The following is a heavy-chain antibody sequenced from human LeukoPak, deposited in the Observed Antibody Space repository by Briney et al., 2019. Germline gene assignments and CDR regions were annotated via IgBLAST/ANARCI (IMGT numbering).Heavy chain of an antibody. CDR1: GFTFSSYS. J-gene: IGHJ4*02. Sequence: GGSLRLSCAASGFTFSSYSMHWVRQAPGKGLEWVAVISYGGSNKYYADSVNGRFTMSRDNTKNTLYLQMSSVRAEDTAVYYCASGEGLGSYIVPPFDYWGQGTLVTAYS. D-gene: IGHD3-10*01. V-gene: IGHV3-30*04. CDR3: ASGEGLGSYIVPPFDY. CDR2: ISYGGSNK.